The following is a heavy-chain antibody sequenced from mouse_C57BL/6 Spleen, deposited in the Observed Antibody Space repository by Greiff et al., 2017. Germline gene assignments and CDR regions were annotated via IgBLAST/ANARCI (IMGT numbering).Heavy chain of an antibody. CDR2: INPNNGGT. J-gene: IGHJ1*03. CDR3: ARWVYGKRWYFDV. D-gene: IGHD2-1*01. V-gene: IGHV1-26*01. CDR1: GYTFTDYY. Sequence: EVQLQQSGPELVKPGASVKISCKASGYTFTDYYMNWVQQSHGKSLEWIGDINPNNGGTSYTQKFKGKATLTVDKSSSTAYMELRRLTSEDSAVYYSARWVYGKRWYFDVWGTGTTVTVSS.